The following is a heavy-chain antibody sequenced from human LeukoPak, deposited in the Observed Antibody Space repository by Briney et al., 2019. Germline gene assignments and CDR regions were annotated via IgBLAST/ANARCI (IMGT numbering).Heavy chain of an antibody. CDR3: ARGLLLWFGELSQPFVY. CDR1: GITFSSYA. CDR2: ISYDGSNK. V-gene: IGHV3-30*04. Sequence: QPGRSLRLACAAPGITFSSYAMHWVRQAPGKGLEWVAVISYDGSNKYYADSVKGRFTISRDNSKNTLYLQMNSLRAEDTVVYYCARGLLLWFGELSQPFVYWGQGTLVTVSS. J-gene: IGHJ4*02. D-gene: IGHD3-10*01.